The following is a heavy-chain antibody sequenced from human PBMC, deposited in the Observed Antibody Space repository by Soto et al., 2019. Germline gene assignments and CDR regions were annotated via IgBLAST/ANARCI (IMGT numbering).Heavy chain of an antibody. Sequence: GGSLRLSCAASGFTFSSYAMSWVRQAPGKGLEWVSAISGSGGSTYYADSVKGRFTISRDNSENTLYLQMNSLRAEDTAVYYCATHIRSGSYRYYYGMDVWGQGTTVTVSS. CDR3: ATHIRSGSYRYYYGMDV. D-gene: IGHD1-26*01. CDR2: ISGSGGST. CDR1: GFTFSSYA. J-gene: IGHJ6*02. V-gene: IGHV3-23*01.